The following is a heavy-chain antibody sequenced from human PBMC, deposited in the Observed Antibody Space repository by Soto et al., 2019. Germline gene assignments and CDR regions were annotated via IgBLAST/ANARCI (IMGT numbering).Heavy chain of an antibody. Sequence: SVKVSCKASGGTFSSYAISWVRQAPGQGFEWMGGIIPIFGTANYAQKFQGRVTITADESTSTAYMELSSLRSEDTAVYYCARDPLMTAAAGTQTYYYYGMDVWGQGTTVTVSS. J-gene: IGHJ6*02. CDR2: IIPIFGTA. CDR1: GGTFSSYA. CDR3: ARDPLMTAAAGTQTYYYYGMDV. D-gene: IGHD6-13*01. V-gene: IGHV1-69*13.